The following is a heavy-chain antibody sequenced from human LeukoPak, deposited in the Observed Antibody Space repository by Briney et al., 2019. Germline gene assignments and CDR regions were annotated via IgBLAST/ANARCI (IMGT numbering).Heavy chain of an antibody. D-gene: IGHD6-13*01. J-gene: IGHJ4*02. CDR3: ARVPGGRIAAAGRGPFDY. CDR2: INPNSGGT. Sequence: ASVKVSCKASGGTFSSYAISWVRQAPGQGLEWMGWINPNSGGTNYAQKFQGRVTMTRDTSISTAYMELSRLRSDDTAVYYCARVPGGRIAAAGRGPFDYWGQGTLVTVSS. V-gene: IGHV1-2*02. CDR1: GGTFSSYA.